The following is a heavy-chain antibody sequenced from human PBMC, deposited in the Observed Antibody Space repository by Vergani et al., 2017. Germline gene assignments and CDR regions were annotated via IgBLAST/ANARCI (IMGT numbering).Heavy chain of an antibody. D-gene: IGHD6-19*01. CDR2: IYWDDDQ. CDR1: GFSFSTSGVG. J-gene: IGHJ4*02. V-gene: IGHV2-5*02. Sequence: QITLKESGPTLVKPTQTLTLTCTFSGFSFSTSGVGVGWIRQPPGKALEWLALIYWDDDQRYSPSLKTRLTITKDTSKNHVVLTMTNMDPVDTATYYCAHFGGIAVAGSFDYWGQGTLVTVSS. CDR3: AHFGGIAVAGSFDY.